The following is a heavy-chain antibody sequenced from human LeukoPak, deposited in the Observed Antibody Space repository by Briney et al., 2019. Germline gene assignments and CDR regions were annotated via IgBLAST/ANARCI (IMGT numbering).Heavy chain of an antibody. CDR3: ARHVQGSTYYFDS. CDR1: GGSINNYY. V-gene: IGHV4-59*08. CDR2: IYYSGST. J-gene: IGHJ4*02. Sequence: SETLSLTCTVSGGSINNYYWSWIRQTPGKGLEWIGYIYYSGSTNYNPSLKSRVTISVDTSKNQFSLKLSSVTAADTAVYYCARHVQGSTYYFDSWGQGTLVTVSS.